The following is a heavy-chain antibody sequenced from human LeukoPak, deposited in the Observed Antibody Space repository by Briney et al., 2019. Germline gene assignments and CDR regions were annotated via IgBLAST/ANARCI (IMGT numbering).Heavy chain of an antibody. Sequence: GGSLRLSCAASGFTFSGHNMNWVRQAPGKGLEWIAFVSISSGTIYYADSVNGRFRISRDNAKSSLDLEMNSLRAEDTAVYYCARAMSTFGGVRKYFDSWGQGTLVTVSS. J-gene: IGHJ4*02. CDR1: GFTFSGHN. CDR3: ARAMSTFGGVRKYFDS. D-gene: IGHD3-16*01. CDR2: VSISSGTI. V-gene: IGHV3-48*04.